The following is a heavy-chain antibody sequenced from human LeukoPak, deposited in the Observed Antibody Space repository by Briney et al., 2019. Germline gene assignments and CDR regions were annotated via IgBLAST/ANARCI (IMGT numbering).Heavy chain of an antibody. Sequence: GGSLRLSCAASGFTFSSYGIHWVRQAPGTGLEWVAFIRYDGSNKYYADSVKGRFTISRDNSKNTLFLQMNSLRAEDTAVYYCAKDEGQMATIPWAFDYWGQGTLVTVSS. J-gene: IGHJ4*02. V-gene: IGHV3-30*02. D-gene: IGHD5-24*01. CDR1: GFTFSSYG. CDR2: IRYDGSNK. CDR3: AKDEGQMATIPWAFDY.